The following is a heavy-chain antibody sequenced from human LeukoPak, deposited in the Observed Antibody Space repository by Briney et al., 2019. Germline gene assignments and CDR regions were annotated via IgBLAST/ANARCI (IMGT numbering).Heavy chain of an antibody. Sequence: ASVKVSCKASGYTFTSYGISWVRQAPGQGLEWMGWISAYNGNTNYAQKFQGRVTMTEDTSTDTAYMELSSLRSEDTAVYYCATEYSSSRYSPQFDYWGQGTLVTVSS. V-gene: IGHV1-18*01. CDR3: ATEYSSSRYSPQFDY. CDR2: ISAYNGNT. CDR1: GYTFTSYG. J-gene: IGHJ4*02. D-gene: IGHD6-13*01.